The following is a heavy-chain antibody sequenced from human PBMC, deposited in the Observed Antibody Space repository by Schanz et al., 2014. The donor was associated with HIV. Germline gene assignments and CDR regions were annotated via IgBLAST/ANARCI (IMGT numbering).Heavy chain of an antibody. CDR3: VRDAGAQWLDGDNWFDP. CDR1: GFRFSSHA. J-gene: IGHJ5*02. D-gene: IGHD6-19*01. Sequence: EVQLLESGGGLVQPGESLRLSCAVSGFRFSSHAMTWVRQAPGKGLEWVSGISISGETTYYADSVKGRFTISRDNSKNTVYLQMNSLRSEDTAVYYCVRDAGAQWLDGDNWFDPWGQGTLVTVSS. CDR2: ISISGETT. V-gene: IGHV3-23*01.